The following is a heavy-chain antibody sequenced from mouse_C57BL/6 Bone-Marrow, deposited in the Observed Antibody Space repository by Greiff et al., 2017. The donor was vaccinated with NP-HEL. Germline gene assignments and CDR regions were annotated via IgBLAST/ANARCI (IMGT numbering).Heavy chain of an antibody. CDR1: GFSLTSHG. Sequence: VKVVESGPGLVQPSQSLSISCTASGFSLTSHGVHWVRQSPGKGLEWLGAICSGGGTAYYAAFISRLSISNDNSKSQVFFKMNRLQADDTAIYYCARNRVDVKFDYWGQGTTLTVSS. J-gene: IGHJ2*01. D-gene: IGHD1-1*02. CDR2: ICSGGGT. CDR3: ARNRVDVKFDY. V-gene: IGHV2-2*01.